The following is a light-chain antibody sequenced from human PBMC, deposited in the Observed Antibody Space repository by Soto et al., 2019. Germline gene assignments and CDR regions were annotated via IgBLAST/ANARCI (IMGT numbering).Light chain of an antibody. Sequence: EIVLMQSPDTLSLSPGERATLSCRASQSVSSNFLAWYQQRPGQPPRLLIYGASSRPGGIPDKFSGSGSGTDFTLTINRLEPEDFAVYYCQQYDRSPYTFAQGTKVEI. CDR1: QSVSSNF. CDR3: QQYDRSPYT. V-gene: IGKV3-20*01. J-gene: IGKJ2*01. CDR2: GAS.